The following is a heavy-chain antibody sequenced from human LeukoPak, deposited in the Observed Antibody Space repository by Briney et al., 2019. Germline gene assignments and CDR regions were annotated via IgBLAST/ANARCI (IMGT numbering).Heavy chain of an antibody. CDR2: IYYSGST. Sequence: SETLSLTRTVSGGSISSGGYYWSWIRQHPGKGLEWIGYIYYSGSTYYNPSLKSRVTISVDTSKNQFSLKLSSVTAADTAVYYCARGTIVATPDYWGQGTLVTVSS. D-gene: IGHD5-12*01. CDR1: GGSISSGGYY. V-gene: IGHV4-31*03. J-gene: IGHJ4*02. CDR3: ARGTIVATPDY.